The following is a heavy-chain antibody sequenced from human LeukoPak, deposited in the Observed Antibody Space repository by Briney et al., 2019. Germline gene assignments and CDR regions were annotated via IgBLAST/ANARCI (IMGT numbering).Heavy chain of an antibody. CDR1: GYTFTDYY. CDR3: ATDPSPQVVWADAFDI. J-gene: IGHJ3*02. V-gene: IGHV1-69-2*01. CDR2: VDPEDGET. D-gene: IGHD2-15*01. Sequence: ATVKISCKASGYTFTDYYMHWVQQAPGKGLEWMGLVDPEDGETIYAEKFQGRVTITADTSTDTAYMELSSLRSEDTAVYYCATDPSPQVVWADAFDIWGQGTMVTVSS.